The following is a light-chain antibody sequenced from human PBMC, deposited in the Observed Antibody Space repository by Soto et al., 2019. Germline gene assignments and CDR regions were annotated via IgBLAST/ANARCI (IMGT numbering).Light chain of an antibody. Sequence: EIVKTQSPATLSVSPGERATLSCRASQSVSSNLAWYQQKPGQAPRLLIYGVSTRATGIPARFSGSGSGTEFTLTISSLQSEDFAVYYCQQYNNWPRTFGQGTKVDIK. V-gene: IGKV3-15*01. J-gene: IGKJ1*01. CDR1: QSVSSN. CDR2: GVS. CDR3: QQYNNWPRT.